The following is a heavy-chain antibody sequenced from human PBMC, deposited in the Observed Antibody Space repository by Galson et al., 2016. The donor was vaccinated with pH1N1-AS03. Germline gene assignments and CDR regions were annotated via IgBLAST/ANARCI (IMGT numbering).Heavy chain of an antibody. CDR1: GFTFSDYA. D-gene: IGHD2-2*01. V-gene: IGHV3-64*01. J-gene: IGHJ1*01. CDR3: VTDGTFGSTVEH. Sequence: SLRLSCAASGFTFSDYAMHWVRQAPGKGLEYVSAISSDASGTYYANSVKGRFTISRDNAKNSLFLQMNSLRADEDTAVYYCVTDGTFGSTVEHRGQGTLVTVSS. CDR2: ISSDASGT.